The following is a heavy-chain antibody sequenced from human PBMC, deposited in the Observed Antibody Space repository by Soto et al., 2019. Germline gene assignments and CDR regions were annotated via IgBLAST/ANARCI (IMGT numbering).Heavy chain of an antibody. D-gene: IGHD3-10*02. J-gene: IGHJ4*02. CDR1: GFIFSNNG. Sequence: PXGSLRLSCVCSGFIFSNNGMHWVRQTPGKWLEWVAFMSYDGSDTFYADSVKGRFTISRDNSKNTLFLHMSNLRAEDTAMYYCTLVRVPDSALDHWGPGILVTGSS. V-gene: IGHV3-30*02. CDR2: MSYDGSDT. CDR3: TLVRVPDSALDH.